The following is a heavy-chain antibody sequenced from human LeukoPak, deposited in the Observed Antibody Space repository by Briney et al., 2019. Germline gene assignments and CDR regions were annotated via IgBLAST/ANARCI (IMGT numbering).Heavy chain of an antibody. CDR1: GGSFSGYY. V-gene: IGHV4-34*01. D-gene: IGHD3-10*01. CDR2: VTHSGTT. J-gene: IGHJ2*01. Sequence: PSETLSLTCAVYGGSFSGYYWSWIRLPPGKGLEWIGEVTHSGTTNHNPSLKSRVTISIDTSKNQFSLKLSSVTAADTAIYYCARVGDYGSGSWYFDLWGRGTLVTASS. CDR3: ARVGDYGSGSWYFDL.